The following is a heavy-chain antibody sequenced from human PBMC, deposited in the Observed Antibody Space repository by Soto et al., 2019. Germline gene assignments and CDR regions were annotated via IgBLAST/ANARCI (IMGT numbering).Heavy chain of an antibody. J-gene: IGHJ4*02. CDR1: GGSISSGDYY. V-gene: IGHV4-30-4*01. CDR3: ARHEAPSGWYFDY. CDR2: IYYSGST. Sequence: PSETLSLTCTVSGGSISSGDYYWSWIRQPPGKGLEWIGYIYYSGSTYYNPSLKSRVTISVDTSKNQFSLKLSSVTAADTAVYYCARHEAPSGWYFDYWGQGTLVTVSS. D-gene: IGHD6-19*01.